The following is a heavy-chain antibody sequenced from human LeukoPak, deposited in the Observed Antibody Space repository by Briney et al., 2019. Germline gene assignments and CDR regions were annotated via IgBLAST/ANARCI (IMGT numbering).Heavy chain of an antibody. D-gene: IGHD6-19*01. CDR1: GGSISNYC. V-gene: IGHV4-4*07. Sequence: PSETLSLTCTVSGGSISNYCWSCIRQPAGKGLEWIGRICNSGSTNYNPSLKSRVTMSVDTSKNQFSLKLTSVTAADPAVYYCAEGGQWLRVWGQGTLVTVSS. J-gene: IGHJ4*02. CDR3: AEGGQWLRV. CDR2: ICNSGST.